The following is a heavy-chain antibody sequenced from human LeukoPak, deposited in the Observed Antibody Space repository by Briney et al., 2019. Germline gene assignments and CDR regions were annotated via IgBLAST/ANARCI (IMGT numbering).Heavy chain of an antibody. CDR1: GGSISSGGYC. J-gene: IGHJ3*02. CDR2: IYYSGST. CDR3: ARPNLDAFDI. V-gene: IGHV4-31*03. Sequence: SETLSLTCTVSGGSISSGGYCWSWIRQHPGKGLEWIGYIYYSGSTYYNPSLKSRVTISVDTSKNQFSLKLSSVTAADTAVYYCARPNLDAFDIWGQGTMVTVSS.